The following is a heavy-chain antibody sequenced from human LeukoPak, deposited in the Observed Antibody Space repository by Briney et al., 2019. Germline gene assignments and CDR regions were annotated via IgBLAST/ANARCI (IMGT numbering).Heavy chain of an antibody. CDR1: GYTFTGYY. D-gene: IGHD4-17*01. CDR2: INPNSGGT. J-gene: IGHJ2*01. CDR3: ARYYGDLHWYFDL. V-gene: IGHV1-2*02. Sequence: ASVKVSCKASGYTFTGYYMHWVRQAPGQGLEWMGWINPNSGGTIYAQKFQGRVTMTRDTSISTAYMELSSLRSDDTAVYYCARYYGDLHWYFDLRGRGTLVTVSS.